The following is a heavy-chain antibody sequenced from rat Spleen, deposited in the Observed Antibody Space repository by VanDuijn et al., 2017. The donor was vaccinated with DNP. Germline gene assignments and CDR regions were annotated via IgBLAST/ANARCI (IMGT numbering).Heavy chain of an antibody. CDR1: GFSLTSHT. CDR3: TRDYYRRYIYHWAMDA. CDR2: IASGGNT. J-gene: IGHJ4*01. Sequence: QVQLKESGPGLVQPSQTLSLTCTVSGFSLTSHTIIWVRQPPGKGLEWIAAIASGGNTFYNSGLKSRLRISRDTSKSQVFLQMNSLQTEDSAIYYCTRDYYRRYIYHWAMDAWGQGTSVTVSS. V-gene: IGHV2-6*01. D-gene: IGHD1-2*01.